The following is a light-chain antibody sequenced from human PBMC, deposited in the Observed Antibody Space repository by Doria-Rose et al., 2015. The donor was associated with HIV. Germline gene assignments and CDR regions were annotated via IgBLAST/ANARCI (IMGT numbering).Light chain of an antibody. V-gene: IGKV3-20*01. CDR1: QSFSSTY. J-gene: IGKJ1*01. Sequence: TQSPGTLSLSPGERATLSCRASQSFSSTYLAWYQQKPGQAPSLLVYDGSARATGIPDRFSASGSGTDFTLTINRLEPEDFALYYCHQYGTSWTFGQGTKVEI. CDR2: DGS. CDR3: HQYGTSWT.